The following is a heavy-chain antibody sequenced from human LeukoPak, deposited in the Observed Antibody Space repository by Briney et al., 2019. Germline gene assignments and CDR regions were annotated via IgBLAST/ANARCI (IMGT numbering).Heavy chain of an antibody. V-gene: IGHV6-1*01. CDR3: ARGFALDF. CDR2: TYYRSKWYY. J-gene: IGHJ3*01. Sequence: PSQTLSLACDISGDTVSSNSAAWNWIRQSPSRGLEWLGRTYYRSKWYYDYAVSVKSRITISPDTSKNQFSLQLNSVTADDTAVYYCARGFALDFWGQGTIVTVSS. CDR1: GDTVSSNSAA.